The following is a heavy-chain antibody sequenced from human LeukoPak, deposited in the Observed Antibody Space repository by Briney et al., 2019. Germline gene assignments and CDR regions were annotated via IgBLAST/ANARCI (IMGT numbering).Heavy chain of an antibody. J-gene: IGHJ4*02. D-gene: IGHD3-9*01. CDR1: GFTFSSYG. V-gene: IGHV3-30*02. Sequence: GGSLRLSCAVSGFTFSSYGMHWVRQAPCKGLEWVAFIRYDGNNKYSADSVRGRFTISRDNSKNTLYLQMNSLRAEDTAFYYSAKDPGYDILTGYFDYWGQGTLVTVSS. CDR3: AKDPGYDILTGYFDY. CDR2: IRYDGNNK.